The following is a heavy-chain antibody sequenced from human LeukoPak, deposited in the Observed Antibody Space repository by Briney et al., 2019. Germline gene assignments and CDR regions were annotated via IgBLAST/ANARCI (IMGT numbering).Heavy chain of an antibody. Sequence: SETLSLTCTVSGGSISSSSYYWGWIRQPPGKGLEWIGSIYYSGSTYYNPSLKSRVTISVDTSKNQFSLKLSSVTAADTAVYYCARDGTTADSSSWYKGSDDAFDIWGQGTMVTVSS. CDR3: ARDGTTADSSSWYKGSDDAFDI. J-gene: IGHJ3*02. CDR2: IYYSGST. V-gene: IGHV4-39*07. CDR1: GGSISSSSYY. D-gene: IGHD6-13*01.